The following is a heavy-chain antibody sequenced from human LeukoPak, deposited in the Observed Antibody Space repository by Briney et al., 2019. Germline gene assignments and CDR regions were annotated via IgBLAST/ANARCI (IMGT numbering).Heavy chain of an antibody. CDR2: ISGSGGST. J-gene: IGHJ3*02. CDR3: AKIPMIVVVITTGAFGI. Sequence: PGGSLRPSCAASGFTFSSYAMSWVRQAPGKGLEWVSAISGSGGSTYYADSVKGRFTISRDNSKNTLYLQMNSLRAEDTAVYYCAKIPMIVVVITTGAFGIWGQGTMVTVSS. V-gene: IGHV3-23*01. CDR1: GFTFSSYA. D-gene: IGHD3-22*01.